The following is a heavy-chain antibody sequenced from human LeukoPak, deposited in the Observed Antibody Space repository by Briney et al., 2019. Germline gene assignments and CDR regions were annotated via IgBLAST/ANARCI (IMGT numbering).Heavy chain of an antibody. J-gene: IGHJ5*02. D-gene: IGHD3-10*01. CDR1: GYSFTSYW. V-gene: IGHV5-51*01. Sequence: PGESLKISCTGSGYSFTSYWIGWVRQMPGKGLEWMGIIYPGDSDTRYSPSFQGQVTISADKSISTAYLQWSSLKASDTAMYYCASTGGSGSYWDPFDPWGQGTLVTVSS. CDR2: IYPGDSDT. CDR3: ASTGGSGSYWDPFDP.